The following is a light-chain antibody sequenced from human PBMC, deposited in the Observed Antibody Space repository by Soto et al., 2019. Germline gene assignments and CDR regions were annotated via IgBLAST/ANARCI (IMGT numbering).Light chain of an antibody. Sequence: QSVLTRPRSVSGAAGQSVTISCTGTSSDVGRYNYVSWYQHHPGKAPKLMIYDVSTRPSGVPDRFSGSKSGTTASLTISGLQAEDEADYYCCSYAGSPYVFGTGTKVTVL. CDR1: SSDVGRYNY. V-gene: IGLV2-11*01. J-gene: IGLJ1*01. CDR3: CSYAGSPYV. CDR2: DVS.